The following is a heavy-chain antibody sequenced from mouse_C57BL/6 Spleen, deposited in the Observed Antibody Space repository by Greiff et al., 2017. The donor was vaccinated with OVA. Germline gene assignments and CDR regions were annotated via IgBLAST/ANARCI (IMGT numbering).Heavy chain of an antibody. J-gene: IGHJ1*03. CDR1: GFTFSDYG. V-gene: IGHV5-17*01. D-gene: IGHD2-5*01. CDR2: ISSGSSTI. Sequence: VQLQQSGGGLVKPGGSLKLSCAASGFTFSDYGMHWVRQAPEKGLEWVAYISSGSSTIYYADTVKGRFTISRDNAKNTLFLQMTSLRSEDTAMYYCARPYSNGYFDVWGTGTTVTVSS. CDR3: ARPYSNGYFDV.